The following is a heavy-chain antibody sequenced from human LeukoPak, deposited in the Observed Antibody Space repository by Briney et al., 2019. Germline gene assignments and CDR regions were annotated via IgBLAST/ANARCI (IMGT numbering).Heavy chain of an antibody. J-gene: IGHJ5*02. Sequence: GGSLRLSCAASGFTSSNYWMNWVRQAPGKGLEWVASIKQDGSEKNYVDSVMGRFTISRDTAKNSLYLQMNSLRVEDTAVYYCARYSSGWYDRGFDPWGQGTLVTVSS. CDR2: IKQDGSEK. CDR3: ARYSSGWYDRGFDP. D-gene: IGHD6-19*01. V-gene: IGHV3-7*01. CDR1: GFTSSNYW.